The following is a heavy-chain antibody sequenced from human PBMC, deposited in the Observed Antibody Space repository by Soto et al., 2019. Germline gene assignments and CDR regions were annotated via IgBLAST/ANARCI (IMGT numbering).Heavy chain of an antibody. V-gene: IGHV3-30-3*01. CDR1: GSPFD. CDR2: IVPDGRNQ. D-gene: IGHD2-8*01. CDR3: AKGLEDIVLMVYAHYYYYGMDV. J-gene: IGHJ6*02. Sequence: GGSLRLSCVASGSPFDVHWVRQAPGKGPEWVAHIVPDGRNQYWADSVKGRFTGSRDNAKNTVYLQMNGLRAEDTAVYYCAKGLEDIVLMVYAHYYYYGMDVWGQGTTVTVSS.